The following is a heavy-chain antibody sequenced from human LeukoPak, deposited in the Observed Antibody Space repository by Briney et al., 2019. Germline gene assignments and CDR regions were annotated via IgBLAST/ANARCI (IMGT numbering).Heavy chain of an antibody. Sequence: GGSLRLSCAASGFTFINAWMAWVRQAPGKGLVWVSRINSDGSSTSYADSVKGRFTISRDNAKNTLYLQMNSLRAEDTAVYYCARVSVSSSSWNYYYYYYMDVWGKGTTVTVSS. CDR1: GFTFINAW. CDR2: INSDGSST. V-gene: IGHV3-74*01. D-gene: IGHD6-13*01. CDR3: ARVSVSSSSWNYYYYYYMDV. J-gene: IGHJ6*03.